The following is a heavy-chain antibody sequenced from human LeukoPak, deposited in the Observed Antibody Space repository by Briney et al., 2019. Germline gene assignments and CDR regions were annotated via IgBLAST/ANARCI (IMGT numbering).Heavy chain of an antibody. D-gene: IGHD2-15*01. CDR3: ARGLGEGYSNWFDP. J-gene: IGHJ5*02. CDR2: IYHSGST. Sequence: SETLSLTCAVSGGSISSGGYSWSWIRQPPGKGLEWIGYIYHSGSTYYNPSLKSRVTISVDRSKNQFSLKLSSVTAADTAVYYCARGLGEGYSNWFDPWGQGTLVTVSS. CDR1: GGSISSGGYS. V-gene: IGHV4-30-2*01.